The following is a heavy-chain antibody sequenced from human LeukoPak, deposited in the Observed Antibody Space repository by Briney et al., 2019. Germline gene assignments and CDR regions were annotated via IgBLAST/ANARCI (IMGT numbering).Heavy chain of an antibody. D-gene: IGHD3-10*01. V-gene: IGHV3-13*01. J-gene: IGHJ6*02. CDR3: ARVLGSGTYGMDV. CDR1: GFTFSSYD. CDR2: IGTAGDT. Sequence: GGSLRLSCAASGFTFSSYDMHWVRQATGKGLEWVSAIGTAGDTYYPGSVKGRFTISRENAKSSLYLQMNSLRAGDTAVYYCARVLGSGTYGMDVWGQGTTVTVSS.